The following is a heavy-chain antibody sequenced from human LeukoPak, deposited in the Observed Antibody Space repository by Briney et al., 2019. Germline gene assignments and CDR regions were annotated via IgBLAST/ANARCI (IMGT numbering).Heavy chain of an antibody. CDR1: GFTFSSYA. CDR2: ISGSGGST. D-gene: IGHD3-10*01. Sequence: GGSLRLSCAASGFTFSSYAMSWVRQAPGKGLEWVSAISGSGGSTYYADSVKGWFTISRDNSKNTLYLQMNSLRAEDTAVYYCAKDSLMVRGVRDYWGQGTLVTVSS. V-gene: IGHV3-23*01. CDR3: AKDSLMVRGVRDY. J-gene: IGHJ4*02.